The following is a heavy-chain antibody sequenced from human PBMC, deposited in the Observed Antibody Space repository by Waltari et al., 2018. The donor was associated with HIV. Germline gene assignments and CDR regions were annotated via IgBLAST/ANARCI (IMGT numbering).Heavy chain of an antibody. Sequence: QVQLQESGPGLVKPSQTLSLTCTVSGGSISSGSYSRSLIRPPAGKGLEWIGRIYTSGSTNYNPSLKSRVTISVDTYKNQFSLKLSSVTAADTAVYYCARDSQVPAALGYYYYGMDVWGQGTTVTVSS. J-gene: IGHJ6*02. CDR2: IYTSGST. CDR1: GGSISSGSYS. D-gene: IGHD2-2*01. V-gene: IGHV4-61*02. CDR3: ARDSQVPAALGYYYYGMDV.